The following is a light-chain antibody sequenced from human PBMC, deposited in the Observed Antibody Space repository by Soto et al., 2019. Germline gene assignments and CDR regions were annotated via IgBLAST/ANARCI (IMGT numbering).Light chain of an antibody. Sequence: QSALTQPASVSGSPGQSLTISCTGTSSDFGGYNYVSWYQQNPGKAPKLMIYDVSNRPSGVSNRFSGSKSGNTASLTISGLQAEDEADYFCSSYTSSSTLYVFGTGTKVTVL. CDR2: DVS. V-gene: IGLV2-14*01. CDR1: SSDFGGYNY. J-gene: IGLJ1*01. CDR3: SSYTSSSTLYV.